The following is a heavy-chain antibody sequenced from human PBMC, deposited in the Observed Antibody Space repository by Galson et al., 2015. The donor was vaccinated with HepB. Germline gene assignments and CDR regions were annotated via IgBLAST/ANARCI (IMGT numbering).Heavy chain of an antibody. CDR2: INTNTGNP. CDR3: AGEYYFDTSGYYRPNLGFDP. V-gene: IGHV7-4-1*02. Sequence: SVKVSCKASGYTFSDYAMNWVRQAPGQGLEWMGWINTNTGNPTYAQGFTGRSVFSLDTSVSTAFLQISSLKPEDTAVYYCAGEYYFDTSGYYRPNLGFDPWGQGTLSPSPQ. CDR1: GYTFSDYA. J-gene: IGHJ5*02. D-gene: IGHD3-22*01.